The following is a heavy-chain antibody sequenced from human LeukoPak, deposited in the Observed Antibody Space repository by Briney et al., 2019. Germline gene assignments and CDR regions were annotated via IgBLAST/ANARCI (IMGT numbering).Heavy chain of an antibody. Sequence: GGSLRLSCAASGFTFGSYGMSWVRQAPGKGLEWVSTIHPSGTNTHYADSVKGRFTISRDNSKNKLFLLMSTLRADDTAIYYCAKDPSTLTIRDDYWGQGTLVSVFS. CDR1: GFTFGSYG. CDR3: AKDPSTLTIRDDY. V-gene: IGHV3-23*01. CDR2: IHPSGTNT. J-gene: IGHJ4*02. D-gene: IGHD5-24*01.